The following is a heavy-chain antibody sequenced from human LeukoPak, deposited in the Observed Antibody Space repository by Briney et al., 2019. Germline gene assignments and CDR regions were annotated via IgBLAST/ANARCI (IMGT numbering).Heavy chain of an antibody. Sequence: PGGSLRLSCAASGFTFSSYAMHWVRQAPGKGLEYVSAISSNGGSTYYANSVKGRFTISRDNSKNTLYLQMGSLRAEDMAVYYCARGFGPYYYDSSGYPGAPEYFQHWGQGTLVTVSS. D-gene: IGHD3-22*01. CDR3: ARGFGPYYYDSSGYPGAPEYFQH. CDR1: GFTFSSYA. J-gene: IGHJ1*01. CDR2: ISSNGGST. V-gene: IGHV3-64*01.